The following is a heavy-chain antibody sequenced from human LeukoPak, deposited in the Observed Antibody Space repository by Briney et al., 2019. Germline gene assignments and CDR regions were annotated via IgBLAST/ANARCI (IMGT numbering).Heavy chain of an antibody. V-gene: IGHV4-59*02. CDR2: IYSSGSA. CDR3: ARRPLTKLAFKV. J-gene: IGHJ3*01. CDR1: GGSVSNYY. Sequence: PSETLSLTCTVSGGSVSNYYWSWIRQPPGKGLEWIGYIYSSGSAIYNPSLRSRVTISIDTSKNQFSLMLRSVTAADTAVYFCARRPLTKLAFKVWGQGTMVTVSS. D-gene: IGHD4-11*01.